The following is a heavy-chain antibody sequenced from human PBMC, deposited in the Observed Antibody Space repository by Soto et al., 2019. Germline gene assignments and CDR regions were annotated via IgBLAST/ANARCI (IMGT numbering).Heavy chain of an antibody. D-gene: IGHD3-10*01. CDR3: ARIRGEGDYFDY. CDR1: GFTFSSYS. Sequence: EVQLVESGGGLVKPGGSLRPSCAASGFTFSSYSMNWVRQAPGKGLEWVSSISSSSSYIYYADSVKGRFTISRDNAKNSLYLQMNSLRAEDTAVYYCARIRGEGDYFDYWGQGTLVTVSS. CDR2: ISSSSSYI. J-gene: IGHJ4*02. V-gene: IGHV3-21*01.